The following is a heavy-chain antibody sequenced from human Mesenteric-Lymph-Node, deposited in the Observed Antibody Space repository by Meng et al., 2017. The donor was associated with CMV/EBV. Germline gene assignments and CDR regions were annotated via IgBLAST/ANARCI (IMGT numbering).Heavy chain of an antibody. J-gene: IGHJ4*02. D-gene: IGHD6-19*01. Sequence: SLKISCAASGFTFDDYAMHWVRQAPGKGLEWVSGISWNSGSIGYADSVKGRFTISRDNAKNSLYLQMNSLRAEDTAVYYCAKDGTAMAVAQDWGQGTLVTVSS. CDR2: ISWNSGSI. CDR3: AKDGTAMAVAQD. V-gene: IGHV3-9*01. CDR1: GFTFDDYA.